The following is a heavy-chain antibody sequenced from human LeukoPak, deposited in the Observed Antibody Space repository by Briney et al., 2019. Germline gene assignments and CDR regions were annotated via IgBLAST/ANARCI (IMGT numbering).Heavy chain of an antibody. Sequence: SETLSLTCTVSGGSISSYYWSWIRQPPGKGLEWIGYIYYSGSTNYNPSLKSRVTISVDTSKNQFSLKLSSVTAADTAVYYCARLARYCTNGVCYRGIDYWGQGTLVTVSS. CDR3: ARLARYCTNGVCYRGIDY. V-gene: IGHV4-59*08. CDR2: IYYSGST. CDR1: GGSISSYY. D-gene: IGHD2-8*01. J-gene: IGHJ4*02.